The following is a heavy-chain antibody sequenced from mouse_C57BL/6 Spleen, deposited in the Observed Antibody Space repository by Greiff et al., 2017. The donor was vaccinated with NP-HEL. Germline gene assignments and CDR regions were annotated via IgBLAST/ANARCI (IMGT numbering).Heavy chain of an antibody. CDR2: IDPSDSET. Sequence: VQLQQPGAELVRPGSSVKLSCKASGYTFTSYWMHWVKQRPIQGLEWIGNIDPSDSETHYNQKFKDKATLTEDKSSSTAYMQLSSLTSEDSAVYYCARDYYGSSPSWFAYWGQGTLVTVSA. CDR1: GYTFTSYW. CDR3: ARDYYGSSPSWFAY. V-gene: IGHV1-52*01. D-gene: IGHD1-1*01. J-gene: IGHJ3*01.